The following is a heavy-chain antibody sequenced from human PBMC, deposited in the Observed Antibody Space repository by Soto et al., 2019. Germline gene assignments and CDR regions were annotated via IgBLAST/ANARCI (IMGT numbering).Heavy chain of an antibody. Sequence: QVQLVQSGAEVKKPGSSVKVSCKASGGTFSSYAISWVRQAPGQGLEWMGGIIPIFGTANYAQKFQGRVTITADESTSTAYMELSSLRSEDTAVYYCARGAASPTWIQLWSQKRRYYYGMDVWGQGTTVTVSS. CDR3: ARGAASPTWIQLWSQKRRYYYGMDV. CDR2: IIPIFGTA. D-gene: IGHD5-18*01. V-gene: IGHV1-69*12. J-gene: IGHJ6*02. CDR1: GGTFSSYA.